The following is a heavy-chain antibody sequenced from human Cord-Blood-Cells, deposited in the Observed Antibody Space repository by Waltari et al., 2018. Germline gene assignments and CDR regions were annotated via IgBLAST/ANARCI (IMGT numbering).Heavy chain of an antibody. Sequence: QVQLQQWGAGLLKPSETLSLTCAVYGGSFSGYYWSWIRQPPGKGLEWIGEINHSGSTNYNPSLKSRVTISVDTSKNQFSLKLSSVTAADTAVYYCARRGYYYGSGSAFDIWDQGTMVTVSS. CDR3: ARRGYYYGSGSAFDI. J-gene: IGHJ3*02. D-gene: IGHD3-10*01. V-gene: IGHV4-34*01. CDR1: GGSFSGYY. CDR2: INHSGST.